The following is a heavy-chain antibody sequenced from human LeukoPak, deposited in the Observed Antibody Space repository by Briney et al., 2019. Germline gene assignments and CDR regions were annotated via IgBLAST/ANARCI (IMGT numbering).Heavy chain of an antibody. J-gene: IGHJ6*02. V-gene: IGHV3-30-3*01. CDR2: ISYDGSNK. CDR1: GFTFSGYA. D-gene: IGHD3-3*01. Sequence: GGSLRLSCAASGFTFSGYAMHWVRQAPGKGLEWVAVISYDGSNKYYADSVKGRFTISRDNSKNTLYLQMNSLRAEDTAVYYCARDRTPNYDFWSGYYSFYYGMDVWGQGTTVTVSS. CDR3: ARDRTPNYDFWSGYYSFYYGMDV.